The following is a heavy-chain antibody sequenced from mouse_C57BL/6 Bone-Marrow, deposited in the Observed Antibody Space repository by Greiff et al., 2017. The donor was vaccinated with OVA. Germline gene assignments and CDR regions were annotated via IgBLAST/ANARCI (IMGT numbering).Heavy chain of an antibody. D-gene: IGHD2-5*01. CDR2: ISSGSSTI. CDR3: AKGGYSNYNYAMDY. V-gene: IGHV5-17*01. CDR1: GFTFSDYG. Sequence: EVQLVESGGGLVKPGGSLKLSCAASGFTFSDYGMHWVRQAPEKGLEWVAYISSGSSTIYYADTVKGRFTITRDNAKNTLFLPMTSLRSEDTAMYYCAKGGYSNYNYAMDYWGQGTSVTVSS. J-gene: IGHJ4*01.